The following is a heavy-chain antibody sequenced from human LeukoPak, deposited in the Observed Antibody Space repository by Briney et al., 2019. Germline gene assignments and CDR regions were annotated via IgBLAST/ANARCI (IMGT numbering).Heavy chain of an antibody. CDR3: AGEGTVGATLDY. D-gene: IGHD1-26*01. V-gene: IGHV4-39*07. CDR2: IYYSGST. CDR1: GGSISSSSYY. Sequence: SETLSLTCTVSGGSISSSSYYWGWIRQPPGKGLEWIGSIYYSGSTNYNPSLKSRVTISVDTSKNQFSLKLSSVTAADTAVYYCAGEGTVGATLDYWGQGTLVTVSS. J-gene: IGHJ4*02.